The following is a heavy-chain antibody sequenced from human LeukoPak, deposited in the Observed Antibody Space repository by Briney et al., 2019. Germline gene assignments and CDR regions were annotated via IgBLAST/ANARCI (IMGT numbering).Heavy chain of an antibody. J-gene: IGHJ4*02. V-gene: IGHV4-59*08. CDR3: ARHFSGAAAPLPFDY. D-gene: IGHD6-13*01. CDR2: IHYSGRT. Sequence: SETLSLTCTVSGDSISSYYWSWIRQSPGKGLEWIGWIHYSGRTNYKSSLKSRVTISLDTSKNQFSLKLRSVTAADTAVYYCARHFSGAAAPLPFDYWGQGTLVTVSS. CDR1: GDSISSYY.